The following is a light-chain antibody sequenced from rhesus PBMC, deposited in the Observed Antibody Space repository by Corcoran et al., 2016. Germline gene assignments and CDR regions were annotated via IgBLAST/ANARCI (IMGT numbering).Light chain of an antibody. V-gene: IGKV3-24*04. CDR1: PSVGSY. CDR2: GAS. J-gene: IGKJ3*01. CDR3: QQSSNLFT. Sequence: ETVVTQSPATLSLSPGERATLSCRASPSVGSYLAWYQQKPGQAPRLLIYGASSRAPGIPARFSGSGSGTDFTLTISSLEPEDVGVYYCQQSSNLFTFGTGTKLDIK.